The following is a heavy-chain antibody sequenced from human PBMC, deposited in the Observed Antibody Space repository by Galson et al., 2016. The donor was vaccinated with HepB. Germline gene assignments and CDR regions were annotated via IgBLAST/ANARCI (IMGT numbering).Heavy chain of an antibody. J-gene: IGHJ6*02. CDR2: ISVANGND. Sequence: SVKVSCKASGYTFSAYGINWVRQAPEQGPEWMGWISVANGNDVYAQSLQGRVTTTTDTSTNTAYMELRSLTSDDTAVYFCARGAFRTISDCSVQHSYYNKGMDVWGQGTTVIVSS. V-gene: IGHV1-18*01. D-gene: IGHD2-21*02. CDR3: ARGAFRTISDCSVQHSYYNKGMDV. CDR1: GYTFSAYG.